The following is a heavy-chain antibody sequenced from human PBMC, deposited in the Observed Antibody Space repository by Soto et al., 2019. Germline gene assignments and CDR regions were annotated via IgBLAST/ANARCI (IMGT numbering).Heavy chain of an antibody. CDR2: LYYGGNT. D-gene: IGHD4-17*01. V-gene: IGHV4-59*01. CDR1: GGSFGTYY. J-gene: IGHJ4*02. CDR3: ARSHYGDLEGGFDS. Sequence: NPSETLSLTCTISGGSFGTYYWSWIRQPPGKTLEWIGYLYYGGNTYYNPSLKSRVTISVDTSKNQFSLKLTSVTAADTAVYYCARSHYGDLEGGFDSWGQGSLVTVSS.